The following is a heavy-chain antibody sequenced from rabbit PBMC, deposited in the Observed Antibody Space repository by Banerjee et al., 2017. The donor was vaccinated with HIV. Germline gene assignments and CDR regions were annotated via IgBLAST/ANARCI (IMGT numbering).Heavy chain of an antibody. D-gene: IGHD1-1*01. J-gene: IGHJ4*01. V-gene: IGHV1S47*01. CDR2: IGTGSIGNT. CDR3: ARGTFDSSSGYQWNL. CDR1: GFDFSSNP. Sequence: QEQLVESGGGLVQPEGSLTLTCKASGFDFSSNPMCWVRQAPGKGLEWIGYIGTGSIGNTYYASWAKGRFTISTSTSLNTVDLKMTSLTAADTATYFCARGTFDSSSGYQWNLWGPGTLVTVS.